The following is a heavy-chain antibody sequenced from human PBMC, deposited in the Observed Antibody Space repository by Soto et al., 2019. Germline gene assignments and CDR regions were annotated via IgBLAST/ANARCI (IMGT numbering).Heavy chain of an antibody. D-gene: IGHD1-26*01. CDR2: VFWDGGE. CDR1: GFSLTTTAVG. Sequence: QITLRASGPSLVKPTEPLTLTGTFSGFSLTTTAVGVGLIRQPPVKALELLAVVFWDGGERYSPSLKSRVTITKDTSKDPVVFTMTNMDPADTATYYCTQVYGSGSWGWYFLSWGQGTLVTVSS. V-gene: IGHV2-5*02. CDR3: TQVYGSGSWGWYFLS. J-gene: IGHJ5*02.